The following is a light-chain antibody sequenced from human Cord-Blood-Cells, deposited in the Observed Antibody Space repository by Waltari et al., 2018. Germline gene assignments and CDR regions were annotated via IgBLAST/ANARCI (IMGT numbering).Light chain of an antibody. Sequence: QSALTQPASVSGSPGHSLPISCTGTRSDVGGYNYVSWYQQHPGKAPKLMIYDVSKRPSGVSNRFSGSKSGNTASLTISGLQAEDEVDYYCSSYTSSSTLVFGGGTKLTVL. J-gene: IGLJ3*02. CDR1: RSDVGGYNY. CDR2: DVS. V-gene: IGLV2-14*01. CDR3: SSYTSSSTLV.